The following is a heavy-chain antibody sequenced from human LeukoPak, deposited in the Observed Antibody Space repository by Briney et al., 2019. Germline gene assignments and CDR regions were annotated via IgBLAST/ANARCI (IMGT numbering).Heavy chain of an antibody. CDR2: IYYSGST. D-gene: IGHD5-24*01. CDR1: GGSISSHY. J-gene: IGHJ4*02. V-gene: IGHV4-59*11. Sequence: PSETLSLTCTVSGGSISSHYWSWIRQPPGKGLEWIGYIYYSGSTNYNPSLKSRVTISVDTSKNQFSLKLSSMTAADTAVYYCARASMATIQIDYWGQGTLVTVSS. CDR3: ARASMATIQIDY.